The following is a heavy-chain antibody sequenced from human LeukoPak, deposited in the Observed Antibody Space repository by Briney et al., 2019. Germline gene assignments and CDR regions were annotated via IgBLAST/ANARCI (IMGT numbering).Heavy chain of an antibody. CDR1: GFTFSSYS. CDR2: IYSGGST. Sequence: PGGSLRLSCAASGFTFSSYSMSWVRQAPGKGLEWVSVIYSGGSTYYADSVKGRFTISRDNSKNTLYLQMNSLRAEDTAVYYCARVLSHDYGGNLSANYYGMDVWGQGTTVTVSS. J-gene: IGHJ6*02. V-gene: IGHV3-66*01. D-gene: IGHD4-23*01. CDR3: ARVLSHDYGGNLSANYYGMDV.